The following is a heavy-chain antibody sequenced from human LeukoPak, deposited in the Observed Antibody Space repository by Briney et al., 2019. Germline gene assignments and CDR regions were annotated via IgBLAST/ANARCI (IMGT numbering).Heavy chain of an antibody. V-gene: IGHV3-23*01. J-gene: IGHJ4*02. CDR2: ISGGGTSP. CDR3: ARAIITKYYFDY. CDR1: GFTFSNYA. Sequence: GESLKISCAASGFTFSNYAMSWVRQAPGKGLEWVSTISGGGTSPYYADSVKGRFTISRDKSKNTLYLQMNSLRAEDTAVYYCARAIITKYYFDYWGQGTLVTVSS. D-gene: IGHD3-22*01.